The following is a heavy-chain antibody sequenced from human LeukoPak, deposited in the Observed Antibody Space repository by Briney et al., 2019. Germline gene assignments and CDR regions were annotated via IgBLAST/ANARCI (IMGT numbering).Heavy chain of an antibody. D-gene: IGHD2-2*01. V-gene: IGHV4-39*07. CDR3: ARSGPAAGRPDASDI. J-gene: IGHJ3*02. Sequence: PSETLSLTCTLSGGSVSSSSFYWGWIRQPPGKGLECIGTIYYSGITYYSSSLKSRVTISVDTSKNQFSLKLSSVTAADTAVYFCARSGPAAGRPDASDIWGQGTLVTVSS. CDR2: IYYSGIT. CDR1: GGSVSSSSFY.